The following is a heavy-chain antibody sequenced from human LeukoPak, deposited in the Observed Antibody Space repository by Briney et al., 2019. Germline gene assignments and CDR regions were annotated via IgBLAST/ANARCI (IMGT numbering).Heavy chain of an antibody. Sequence: VKVSCKASGGTFSSYAISWVRQAPGQGLEWMGGIIPIFGTANYAQKFQGRVTITADESTSTAYMELSSLRSEDTAVYYCARHRVGATLAGNNWFDPWGQGTLVTVSS. V-gene: IGHV1-69*13. J-gene: IGHJ5*02. CDR1: GGTFSSYA. CDR2: IIPIFGTA. CDR3: ARHRVGATLAGNNWFDP. D-gene: IGHD1-26*01.